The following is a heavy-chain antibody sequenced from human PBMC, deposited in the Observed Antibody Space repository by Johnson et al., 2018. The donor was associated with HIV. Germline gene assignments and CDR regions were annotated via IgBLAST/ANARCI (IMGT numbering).Heavy chain of an antibody. CDR3: ARDRGYWDGLDI. J-gene: IGHJ3*02. CDR2: ISYAGSNK. CDR1: GFTFSSYA. Sequence: QMQLVESGGGLVQPGGSLRLSCAASGFTFSSYAMHWVRQAPGKGLEWVAVISYAGSNKYYADSVKGRFTISRDNSKNTLYLQMNSLRAEDTAVYYCARDRGYWDGLDIWGQGTMVTVSS. V-gene: IGHV3-30*04. D-gene: IGHD3-22*01.